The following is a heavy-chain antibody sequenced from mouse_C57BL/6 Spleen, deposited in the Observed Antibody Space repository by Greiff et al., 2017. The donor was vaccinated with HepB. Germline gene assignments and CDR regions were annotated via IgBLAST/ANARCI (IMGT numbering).Heavy chain of an antibody. V-gene: IGHV1-26*01. D-gene: IGHD2-1*01. J-gene: IGHJ3*01. Sequence: VQLKQSGPELVKPGASVKISCKASGYTFTDYYMNWVKQSHGKSLEWIGDINPNNGGTSYNQKFKGKATLTVDKSSSTAYMELRSLTSEDSAVYYCASYYGNSWFAYWGQGTLVTVSA. CDR2: INPNNGGT. CDR1: GYTFTDYY. CDR3: ASYYGNSWFAY.